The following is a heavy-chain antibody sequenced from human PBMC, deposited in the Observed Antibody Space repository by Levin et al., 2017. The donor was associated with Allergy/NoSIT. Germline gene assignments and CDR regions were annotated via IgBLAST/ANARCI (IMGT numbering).Heavy chain of an antibody. Sequence: GESLKISCAASGFTFSSYNMNWVRQAPGKGLEWVSSISSSSTYIYYADSVKGRFTISRDNAKNSLYLQMNSLRAEDTAVYYCARERGYSYGYADYWGQGTLVTVSS. CDR3: ARERGYSYGYADY. CDR1: GFTFSSYN. J-gene: IGHJ4*02. V-gene: IGHV3-21*01. D-gene: IGHD5-18*01. CDR2: ISSSSTYI.